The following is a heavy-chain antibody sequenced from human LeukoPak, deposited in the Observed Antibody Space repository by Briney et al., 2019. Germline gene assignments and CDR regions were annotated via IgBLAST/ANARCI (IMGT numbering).Heavy chain of an antibody. V-gene: IGHV4-34*01. J-gene: IGHJ6*03. Sequence: SETLSLTCAVYGGSFSGYYWSWIRQPPGKGLEWIGEINHSGSTNYNPSLKSRVTISVDTSKNQFSLKLSSVTAADTAVYYCARGGPSMDVWGRGTTVTISS. CDR1: GGSFSGYY. CDR3: ARGGPSMDV. CDR2: INHSGST.